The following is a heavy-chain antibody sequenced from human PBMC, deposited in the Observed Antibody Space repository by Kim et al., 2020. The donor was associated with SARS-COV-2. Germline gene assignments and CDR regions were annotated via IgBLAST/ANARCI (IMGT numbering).Heavy chain of an antibody. Sequence: GGSLRLSCAASGFTFSSYGMHWVRQAPGKGLEWVAVISYDGSNKYYADSVKGRFTISRDNSKNTLYLQMNSLRAEDTAVYYCAKDRGADIRSFDPWGQGTLVTVSS. V-gene: IGHV3-30*18. CDR2: ISYDGSNK. D-gene: IGHD3-10*01. CDR1: GFTFSSYG. J-gene: IGHJ5*02. CDR3: AKDRGADIRSFDP.